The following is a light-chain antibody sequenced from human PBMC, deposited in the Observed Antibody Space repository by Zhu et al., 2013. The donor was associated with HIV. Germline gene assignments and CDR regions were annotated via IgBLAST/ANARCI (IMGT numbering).Light chain of an antibody. V-gene: IGKV3-15*01. Sequence: EIVLTQSPATLSLSPGERATLSCRASQSVSNYLAWYQQKPGQAPRLLIYGASTRATGIPARFSGSGSGTEFTLTISSLQSEDFAVYYCQQYNNWPLFGPGTKVDIK. CDR3: QQYNNWPL. CDR2: GAS. J-gene: IGKJ3*01. CDR1: QSVSNY.